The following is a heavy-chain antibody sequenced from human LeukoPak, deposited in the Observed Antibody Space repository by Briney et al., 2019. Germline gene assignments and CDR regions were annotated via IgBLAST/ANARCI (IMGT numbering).Heavy chain of an antibody. J-gene: IGHJ4*02. D-gene: IGHD6-6*01. CDR2: IYYTGST. V-gene: IGHV4-59*01. Sequence: SETLSLTCTVSGGSISSYFWSWIRQPPGKGLEWIGSIYYTGSTNYNPSLQSRVTISVDTSKNQFSLKVSSVTAADMAVYYCARYRSSGLDYWGQGTLVTVSS. CDR1: GGSISSYF. CDR3: ARYRSSGLDY.